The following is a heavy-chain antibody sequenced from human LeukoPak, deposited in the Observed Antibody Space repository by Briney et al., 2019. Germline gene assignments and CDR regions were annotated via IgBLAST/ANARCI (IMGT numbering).Heavy chain of an antibody. J-gene: IGHJ3*02. Sequence: ASVKVSCKASGYTFTGYYMHWVRQAPGQGLEWMGWINPNSGGTNYAQKFQGWVTMTRDTSISTAYMELSRLRSDDTAVYYCASTMVRGALDAFDIWGQGTMVTVSS. CDR3: ASTMVRGALDAFDI. D-gene: IGHD3-10*01. CDR2: INPNSGGT. CDR1: GYTFTGYY. V-gene: IGHV1-2*04.